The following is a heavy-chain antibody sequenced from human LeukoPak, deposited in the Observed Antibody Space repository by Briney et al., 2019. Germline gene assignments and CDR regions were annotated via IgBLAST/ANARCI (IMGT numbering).Heavy chain of an antibody. Sequence: GGSLRLSCAASGFTFSSYGMHWVRQAPGKGLEWVAVIWYDGSNKYYADSVKGRFTISRDNAKNSLYLQMNSLRAEDTAVYYCARKPTPRYCSSTSCFDDAFDIWGRGTMVTVSS. CDR1: GFTFSSYG. V-gene: IGHV3-33*01. CDR2: IWYDGSNK. D-gene: IGHD2-2*01. J-gene: IGHJ3*02. CDR3: ARKPTPRYCSSTSCFDDAFDI.